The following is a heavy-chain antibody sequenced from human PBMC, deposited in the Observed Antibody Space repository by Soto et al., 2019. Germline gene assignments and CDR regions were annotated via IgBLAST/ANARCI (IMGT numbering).Heavy chain of an antibody. CDR3: ARVGVYCGGDCYINY. V-gene: IGHV1-3*01. J-gene: IGHJ4*02. CDR1: GYTLTSYA. D-gene: IGHD2-21*02. CDR2: INAGNGNT. Sequence: ASVKVSCKASGYTLTSYAMHWVRQAPGQRLEWMGWINAGNGNTKYSQKFQGRVTITRDTSASTAYMELSSLRSEDTAVYYCARVGVYCGGDCYINYWGQGTLVTVSS.